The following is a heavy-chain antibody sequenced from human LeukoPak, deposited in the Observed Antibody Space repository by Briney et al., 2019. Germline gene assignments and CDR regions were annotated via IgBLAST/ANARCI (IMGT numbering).Heavy chain of an antibody. CDR3: ARGKTSDDIIEDAFDL. V-gene: IGHV3-66*01. D-gene: IGHD3-10*01. J-gene: IGHJ3*01. Sequence: GGSLRLSCAASGFSVSTNYMTWVRQAPGKGLKWVSIIYSGGSTYYADSVRGRFIISRENSNNEVVLQMNSLRADDTALYYCARGKTSDDIIEDAFDLWGHGTMVTASS. CDR1: GFSVSTNY. CDR2: IYSGGST.